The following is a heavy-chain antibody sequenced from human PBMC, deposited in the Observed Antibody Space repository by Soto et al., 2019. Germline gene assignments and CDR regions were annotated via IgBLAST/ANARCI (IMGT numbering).Heavy chain of an antibody. D-gene: IGHD6-13*01. J-gene: IGHJ4*02. Sequence: GGSLRLSCAASGFKFNTYCFHWVRQAPGKGLEWVAVIWSDGNNKYYADSVKGRFTNSRDSSKNTLFLQMNSLTVEDTAVYYCASSWFVTDYWGQGTLVTVSS. V-gene: IGHV3-33*01. CDR2: IWSDGNNK. CDR3: ASSWFVTDY. CDR1: GFKFNTYC.